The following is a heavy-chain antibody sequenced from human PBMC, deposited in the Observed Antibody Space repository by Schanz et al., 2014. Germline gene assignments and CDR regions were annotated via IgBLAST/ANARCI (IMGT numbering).Heavy chain of an antibody. CDR1: GFTFSSYW. Sequence: EVQLVESGGGLVQPGGSLRLSCAASGFTFSSYWMSWVRQAPGKGLVWVSRINSDGSSTNYADSVKGRFTISRDNAKNTLYLQMNSLRPEDTAVYYCAKEGSIYWDRSVDYWGQGTLVTVSS. V-gene: IGHV3-74*01. CDR2: INSDGSST. D-gene: IGHD1-26*01. CDR3: AKEGSIYWDRSVDY. J-gene: IGHJ4*02.